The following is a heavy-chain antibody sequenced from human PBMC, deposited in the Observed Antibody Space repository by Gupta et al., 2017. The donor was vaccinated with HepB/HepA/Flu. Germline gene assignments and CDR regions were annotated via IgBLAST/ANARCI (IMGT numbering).Heavy chain of an antibody. V-gene: IGHV3-48*03. CDR1: GFTFSGYE. Sequence: EVQLVESGGGLIQPGGSLRLSCAASGFTFSGYEMNWVRQAPGKGLEWVSYISSSGSSIYYADSVKGRFTISRDNAKNSLYLQMNSLRDEDTAVYYCARGRYSGYDYDSWGQGTLVTVSS. J-gene: IGHJ4*02. CDR3: ARGRYSGYDYDS. D-gene: IGHD5-12*01. CDR2: ISSSGSSI.